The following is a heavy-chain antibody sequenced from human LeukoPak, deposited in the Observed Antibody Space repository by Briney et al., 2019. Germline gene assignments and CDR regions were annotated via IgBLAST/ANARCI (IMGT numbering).Heavy chain of an antibody. D-gene: IGHD3-22*01. Sequence: GASVKVSCKASGYTFTSYGIIWVRQAPGQGLEWMGWISAYNGNTNYAQKLQGRVTMTTDTSTSTAYMELRSLRSDDTAVYYCAREGMTYYYDSSGYTDYWGQGTLVTVSS. J-gene: IGHJ4*02. CDR3: AREGMTYYYDSSGYTDY. CDR2: ISAYNGNT. CDR1: GYTFTSYG. V-gene: IGHV1-18*01.